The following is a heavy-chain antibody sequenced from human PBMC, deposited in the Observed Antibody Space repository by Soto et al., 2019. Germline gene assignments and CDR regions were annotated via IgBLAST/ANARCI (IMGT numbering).Heavy chain of an antibody. J-gene: IGHJ6*03. CDR2: ISYDGSNK. V-gene: IGHV3-30*18. CDR1: GFTFSSYG. Sequence: GGSLRLSCAASGFTFSSYGMHWVRQAPGKGLEWVAVISYDGSNKYYADSVKGRFTISRGNSKNTLYLQMNSLRAEDTAVYYCAKDSRHYYDFWSGTPLSYYMDVWGKGTTVTVSS. CDR3: AKDSRHYYDFWSGTPLSYYMDV. D-gene: IGHD3-3*01.